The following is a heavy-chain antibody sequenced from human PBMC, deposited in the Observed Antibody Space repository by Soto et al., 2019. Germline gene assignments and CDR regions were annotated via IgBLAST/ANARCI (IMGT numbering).Heavy chain of an antibody. J-gene: IGHJ4*02. V-gene: IGHV4-30-4*01. CDR2: IYYSGST. CDR3: ASGRHSIAARDY. D-gene: IGHD6-6*01. Sequence: SETLSLTCTVSGGSISSGDYYWSWIRQPPGKGLEWIGYIYYSGSTYYNPSLKSRVTISVDTSKNQFSLKLSSVTAADTAVYYCASGRHSIAARDYWGQGTLVTVSS. CDR1: GGSISSGDYY.